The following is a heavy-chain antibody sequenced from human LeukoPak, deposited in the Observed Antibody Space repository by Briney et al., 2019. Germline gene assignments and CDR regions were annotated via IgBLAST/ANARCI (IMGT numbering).Heavy chain of an antibody. CDR2: TIPIFGTA. Sequence: SVKVSSKASGGTYSSYAISCVRQAPGQGLEWMGGTIPIFGTANYAQMFQGRVTITADESTSTAYMELSSLRSEDTAVYYCASSPYSSGFAYYFDYWGQGTLVTGSS. CDR1: GGTYSSYA. D-gene: IGHD6-19*01. J-gene: IGHJ4*02. V-gene: IGHV1-69*13. CDR3: ASSPYSSGFAYYFDY.